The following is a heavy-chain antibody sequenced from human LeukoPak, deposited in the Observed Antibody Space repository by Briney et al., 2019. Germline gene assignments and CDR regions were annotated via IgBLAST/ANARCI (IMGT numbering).Heavy chain of an antibody. CDR1: GYTFTGYY. J-gene: IGHJ4*02. D-gene: IGHD6-13*01. V-gene: IGHV1-2*02. Sequence: ASVKVSCKASGYTFTGYYMHWVRQAPGQGLEWMGWINPNSGGTNYAQKFQGRVTMTRDTSISTAYMELSRLRSDDTAVYYYARDVRLPLYSSSWYWVYWGQGTLVTVSS. CDR3: ARDVRLPLYSSSWYWVY. CDR2: INPNSGGT.